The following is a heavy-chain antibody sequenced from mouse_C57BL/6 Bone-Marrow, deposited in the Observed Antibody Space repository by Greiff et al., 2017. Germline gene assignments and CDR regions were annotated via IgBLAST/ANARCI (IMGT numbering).Heavy chain of an antibody. CDR3: ARRFHYGNYVGVWFAY. CDR1: GYTFTSYW. CDR2: INPSNGGT. J-gene: IGHJ3*01. V-gene: IGHV1-53*01. Sequence: QVQLQQPGTELVKPGASVKLSCKASGYTFTSYWMHWVKQRPGQGLEWIGNINPSNGGTNYNEKFKSKATLTVDKSSSTAYTQLSSLTSEDSAVYYCARRFHYGNYVGVWFAYWGQGTLVTVSA. D-gene: IGHD2-1*01.